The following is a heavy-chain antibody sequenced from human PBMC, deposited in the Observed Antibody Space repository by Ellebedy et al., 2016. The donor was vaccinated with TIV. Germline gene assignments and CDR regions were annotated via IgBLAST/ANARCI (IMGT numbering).Heavy chain of an antibody. Sequence: SETLSLTXAVSGGSIGSGGYSWSWIRQPPGKGLEWIGYIYHSGSTYYNPSLKSRVTVSVDRSTNQFSLKLNSVTAADTAVYYCARDPRLGGMDVWGQGTTVTVSS. V-gene: IGHV4-30-2*01. CDR2: IYHSGST. D-gene: IGHD3-16*01. CDR3: ARDPRLGGMDV. CDR1: GGSIGSGGYS. J-gene: IGHJ6*02.